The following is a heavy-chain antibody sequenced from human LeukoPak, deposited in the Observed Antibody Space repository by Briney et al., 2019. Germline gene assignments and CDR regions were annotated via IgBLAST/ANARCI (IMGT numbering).Heavy chain of an antibody. Sequence: ASVKVSCKASGYTFTSYYMHWVRQAPGQGLEWMGIINPSGGGTSYAQKFQARVTMTRDTSTTTVYMELSSLRSEDTAVYYCARGPPPYGSGTYYLDYWGQGTLVTVSS. J-gene: IGHJ4*02. V-gene: IGHV1-46*01. CDR1: GYTFTSYY. CDR2: INPSGGGT. CDR3: ARGPPPYGSGTYYLDY. D-gene: IGHD3-10*01.